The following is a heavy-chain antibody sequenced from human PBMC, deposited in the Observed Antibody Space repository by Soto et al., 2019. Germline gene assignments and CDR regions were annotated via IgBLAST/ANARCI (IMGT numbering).Heavy chain of an antibody. D-gene: IGHD6-13*01. Sequence: SETLSLTCTVSGGSISDHYYMWIRQPPGRGLEYIAYIYNGGSTNYNPSLKSRVIISVDTSKNQFSLKLSSVTAADTAVYYCARDFKRYSSPPGPLEYWGLGTPVTVSS. CDR2: IYNGGST. J-gene: IGHJ4*02. CDR1: GGSISDHY. V-gene: IGHV4-4*08. CDR3: ARDFKRYSSPPGPLEY.